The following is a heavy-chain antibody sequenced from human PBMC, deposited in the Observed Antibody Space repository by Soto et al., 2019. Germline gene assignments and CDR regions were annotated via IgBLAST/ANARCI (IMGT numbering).Heavy chain of an antibody. CDR2: IYYSGST. Sequence: SETLSLTCTVSGGSISSGGYYWSWIRQHPGKGLEWIGYIYYSGSTYYNPSLKSRVTISVDTSKNQFSLKLSSVTAADTAVYYCAGDGYSSSWQTFDYWGQGTLVTVSS. D-gene: IGHD6-13*01. CDR3: AGDGYSSSWQTFDY. V-gene: IGHV4-31*03. J-gene: IGHJ4*02. CDR1: GGSISSGGYY.